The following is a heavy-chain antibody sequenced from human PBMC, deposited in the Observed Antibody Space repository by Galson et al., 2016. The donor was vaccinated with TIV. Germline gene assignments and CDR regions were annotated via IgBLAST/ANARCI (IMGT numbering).Heavy chain of an antibody. D-gene: IGHD1-26*01. CDR1: GSGFVDYW. CDR2: VYLGDSVT. CDR3: ARTAGGIDQ. Sequence: QSGAEVKKPGESLKISCKHSGSGFVDYWIVWVRQRPGKGLEWMGIVYLGDSVTRYSPSFQGQVAISAGKSSNTAYLQWGSLQASDTAMYYCARTAGGIDQWGQGTLVTVSS. J-gene: IGHJ4*02. V-gene: IGHV5-51*01.